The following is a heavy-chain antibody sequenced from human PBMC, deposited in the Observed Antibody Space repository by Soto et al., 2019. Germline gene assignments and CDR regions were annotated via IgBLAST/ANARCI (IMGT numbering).Heavy chain of an antibody. D-gene: IGHD3-22*01. V-gene: IGHV1-24*01. CDR1: GYTLTELS. CDR2: FDPEDGET. J-gene: IGHJ4*02. Sequence: ASVKVSCKVSGYTLTELSMHWVRQAPGKGLEWMGGFDPEDGETIYAQKFQGRVTMTEDTSTDTAYMELSSLRSEDTAVYYCATPNPKYYYDSSGYYYSLYYWGQGTLVTVSS. CDR3: ATPNPKYYYDSSGYYYSLYY.